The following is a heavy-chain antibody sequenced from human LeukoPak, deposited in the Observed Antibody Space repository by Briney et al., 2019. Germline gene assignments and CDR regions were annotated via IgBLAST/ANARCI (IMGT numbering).Heavy chain of an antibody. J-gene: IGHJ4*02. D-gene: IGHD3/OR15-3a*01. CDR1: GGTFSSYA. V-gene: IGHV1-69*06. CDR2: IIPIFGTA. CDR3: ARAREGRLDSATHLDY. Sequence: GASVKVSCKASGGTFSSYAISWVRQAPGQGLEWMGGIIPIFGTANYAQKFQGRVTITADKSTSTAYMELSSLRSEDTAVYYCARAREGRLDSATHLDYWGQGTLVTVSS.